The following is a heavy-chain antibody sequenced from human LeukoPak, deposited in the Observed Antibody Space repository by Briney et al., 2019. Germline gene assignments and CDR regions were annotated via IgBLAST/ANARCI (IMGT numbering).Heavy chain of an antibody. V-gene: IGHV4-59*01. Sequence: SETLSLTCTVSGDSITSNYWTWIRQPPGKGLEWIAYMYYSGTTNCNPSLKSRVTMSVDTSKNQFSLKLSSVTAADTAVYYCARARYSGYVIDYWGQGTLVTVSS. J-gene: IGHJ4*02. CDR1: GDSITSNY. D-gene: IGHD5-12*01. CDR3: ARARYSGYVIDY. CDR2: MYYSGTT.